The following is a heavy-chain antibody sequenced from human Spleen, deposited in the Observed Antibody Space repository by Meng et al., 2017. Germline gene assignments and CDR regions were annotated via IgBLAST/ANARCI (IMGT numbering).Heavy chain of an antibody. CDR3: ARARYKNGPTGGFDY. J-gene: IGHJ4*02. Sequence: SETLSLTCAVSGYSISSGYYWGWIRQPPGKGLEWIGSIYHSGSTYYNPSLKSRVTISVDTSKNQFSLTLRSVTAADTAVYYCARARYKNGPTGGFDYWGQGTLVTVSS. CDR2: IYHSGST. D-gene: IGHD1-14*01. CDR1: GYSISSGYY. V-gene: IGHV4-38-2*01.